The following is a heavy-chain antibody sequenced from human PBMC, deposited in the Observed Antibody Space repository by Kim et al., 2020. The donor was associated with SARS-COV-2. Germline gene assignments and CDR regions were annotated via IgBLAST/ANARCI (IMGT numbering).Heavy chain of an antibody. D-gene: IGHD6-13*01. CDR2: ISYDGSEK. Sequence: GGSLRLSCAASGFTFSNFAFHWVRQAPGKGLEWLTFISYDGSEKYYLDSVKGRFTISRDNSKSTLYLEISNLRVEDTAVYYCARDGVDRVQQVVPLDFWGQGTLVAVSS. J-gene: IGHJ4*02. CDR3: ARDGVDRVQQVVPLDF. V-gene: IGHV3-33*01. CDR1: GFTFSNFA.